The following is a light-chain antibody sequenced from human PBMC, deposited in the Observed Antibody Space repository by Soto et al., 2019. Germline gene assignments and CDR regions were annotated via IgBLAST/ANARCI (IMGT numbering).Light chain of an antibody. J-gene: IGLJ2*01. Sequence: QSVLTQPASVSGSPGQSITISCTGTSSDVAIYNHVSWYQQHPGKAPKLMIYEVSNRPSGVSNRFSGSKSGNTASLTISGLQTEDEADYYCSSYTPVSVIFGGGTKLTVL. CDR1: SSDVAIYNH. CDR2: EVS. CDR3: SSYTPVSVI. V-gene: IGLV2-14*01.